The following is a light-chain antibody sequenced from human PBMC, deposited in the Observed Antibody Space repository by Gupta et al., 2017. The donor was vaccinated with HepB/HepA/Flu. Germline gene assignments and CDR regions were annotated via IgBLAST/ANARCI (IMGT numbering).Light chain of an antibody. CDR1: RSISVW. V-gene: IGKV1-5*03. CDR3: QQYNSYSAT. CDR2: KAF. Sequence: DIQMTQSPSTLSASIGDRVTITCRASRSISVWLAWYQQKPGKAPKLLIYKAFSLESGVPSRFSGSGSGTEFTLTISSLQPDDFATYYCQQYNSYSATFGQGTKVEVK. J-gene: IGKJ1*01.